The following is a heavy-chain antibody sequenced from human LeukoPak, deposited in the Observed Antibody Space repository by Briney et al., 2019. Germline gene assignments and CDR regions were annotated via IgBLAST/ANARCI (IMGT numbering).Heavy chain of an antibody. CDR1: GYTFTSYY. CDR2: INPTGGST. J-gene: IGHJ4*02. D-gene: IGHD4/OR15-4a*01. CDR3: ARRAGAYSHPYDY. V-gene: IGHV1-46*01. Sequence: GASVKVSCKASGYTFTSYYMHWVRQAPGQGLEWMGLINPTGGSTGYAQKFQGRVTMTRDMSTSTDYMELSSLGSEDTAIYYCARRAGAYSHPYDYWGQGTLVTVSS.